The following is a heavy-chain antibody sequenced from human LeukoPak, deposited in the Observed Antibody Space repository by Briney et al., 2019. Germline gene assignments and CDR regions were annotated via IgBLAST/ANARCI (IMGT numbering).Heavy chain of an antibody. V-gene: IGHV3-66*01. J-gene: IGHJ3*02. CDR3: AKEMATMNAFDI. CDR1: GFTVSSRY. D-gene: IGHD5-24*01. CDR2: IYSGGST. Sequence: PGGSLRLSCEASGFTVSSRYMSWVRRAPGKGLEWVSVIYSGGSTDYKDSVKDRFIISRDNSKNTLYLQMNSLRAEDTAVYYCAKEMATMNAFDIWGQGTMVTVSS.